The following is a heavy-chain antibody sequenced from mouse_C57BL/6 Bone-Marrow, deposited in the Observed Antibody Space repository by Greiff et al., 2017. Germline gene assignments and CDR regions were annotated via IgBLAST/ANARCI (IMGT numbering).Heavy chain of an antibody. Sequence: QVQLQQPGAELLRPGSSVKLSCKASANTFTSYWKPGVKQRPIQGFDWFGNIDPSVSEIHNNLKFKEKATLTADKSSSTAYMQLSSVTSEDSAVYYCARGEDYYGSLDYWGQGTTLTVSS. V-gene: IGHV1-52*01. D-gene: IGHD1-1*01. CDR1: ANTFTSYW. J-gene: IGHJ2*01. CDR3: ARGEDYYGSLDY. CDR2: IDPSVSEI.